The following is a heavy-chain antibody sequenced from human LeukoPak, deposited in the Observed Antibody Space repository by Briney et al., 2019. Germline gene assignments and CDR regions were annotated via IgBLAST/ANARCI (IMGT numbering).Heavy chain of an antibody. V-gene: IGHV1-2*02. CDR1: GYTFTDYY. D-gene: IGHD3-22*01. CDR2: IDPNSGGT. Sequence: ASVKVSCKASGYTFTDYYMHWVRQAPGQGLEWMGWIDPNSGGTNYAQKFQGRVTMTRDTSISTAYMELSRLRADDTAVYYCAREYYDSSGRKHVFDIWGQGTMVTVSS. J-gene: IGHJ3*02. CDR3: AREYYDSSGRKHVFDI.